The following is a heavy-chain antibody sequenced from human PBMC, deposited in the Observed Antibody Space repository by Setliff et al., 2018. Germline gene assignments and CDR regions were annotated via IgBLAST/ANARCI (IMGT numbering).Heavy chain of an antibody. J-gene: IGHJ6*03. CDR2: IDPSDSYT. CDR1: GYSFTRNW. Sequence: GESLKISCKGSGYSFTRNWISWVRQMPGKGLEWMGRIDPSDSYTNYSPSFQGHVTISADKSISTAYVQWSNLKASDTAMYYCARLRGATPYYYMDVWGKGTTVTVSS. V-gene: IGHV5-10-1*01. D-gene: IGHD1-26*01. CDR3: ARLRGATPYYYMDV.